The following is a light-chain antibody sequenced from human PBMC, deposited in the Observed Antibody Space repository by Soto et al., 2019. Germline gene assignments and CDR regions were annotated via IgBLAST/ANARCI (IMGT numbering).Light chain of an antibody. V-gene: IGLV1-47*01. CDR1: SSNIGSNY. Sequence: QSVLTRPPSASGTPGQRVTISCSGSSSNIGSNYVYWYQQLPGTAPKLLIYRNNQRPSGVPDRFSGSKSGTSASLAISGLRYEDEADYYCAAWDDSLSGVVFGGGTKLTVL. J-gene: IGLJ2*01. CDR3: AAWDDSLSGVV. CDR2: RNN.